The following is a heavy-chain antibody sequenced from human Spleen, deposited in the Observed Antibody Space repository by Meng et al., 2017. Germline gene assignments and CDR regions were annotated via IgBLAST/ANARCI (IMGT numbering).Heavy chain of an antibody. V-gene: IGHV4-31*01. CDR3: ARGASGNDPQFDY. CDR1: GGSISSGGYY. CDR2: IYYSGST. J-gene: IGHJ4*02. D-gene: IGHD1-1*01. Sequence: SETLSLTCTVSGGSISSGGYYWCWIRQHPGKGLEWIGHIYYSGSTYYNPSLKSLVTISVDTSKNQFSLKLNSVTAADTAVYYCARGASGNDPQFDYWGQGTLVTVSS.